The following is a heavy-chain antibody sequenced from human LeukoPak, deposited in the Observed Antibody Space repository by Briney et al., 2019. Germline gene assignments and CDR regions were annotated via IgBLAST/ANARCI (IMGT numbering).Heavy chain of an antibody. V-gene: IGHV3-7*01. J-gene: IGHJ3*02. CDR2: IKQDGSEK. Sequence: GGSLRLSCAASGFTFSSYWMSWVRQAPGKGLEWVANIKQDGSEKYYVDSVKGRFTNSRDNAKNSLYLQMNSLRAEDTAVYYCARDVYWNSEYGAFDIWGQGTMVTVSS. CDR1: GFTFSSYW. D-gene: IGHD1-7*01. CDR3: ARDVYWNSEYGAFDI.